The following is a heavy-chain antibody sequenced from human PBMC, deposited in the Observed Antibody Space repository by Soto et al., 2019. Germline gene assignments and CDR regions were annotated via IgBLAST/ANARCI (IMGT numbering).Heavy chain of an antibody. CDR2: ISAYNGDT. CDR3: AGVRQLVGYFYYYMDV. Sequence: QVPLLQSGAEVKKPGASVKVSCKASGYTFTNYGITWVRQAPGQGLEWRGWISAYNGDTHYTQRLQGRVTMTTDTSTSTADMSVRGLISDDTAVYYCAGVRQLVGYFYYYMDVWGKGDTGTVSS. J-gene: IGHJ6*03. CDR1: GYTFTNYG. D-gene: IGHD6-6*01. V-gene: IGHV1-18*01.